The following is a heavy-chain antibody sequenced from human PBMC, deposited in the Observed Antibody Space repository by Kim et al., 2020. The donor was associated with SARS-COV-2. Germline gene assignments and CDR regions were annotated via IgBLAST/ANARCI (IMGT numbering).Heavy chain of an antibody. CDR1: GGSISSSSYY. CDR2: IYYSGST. CDR3: ARRIVVVTSYYFDY. J-gene: IGHJ4*02. V-gene: IGHV4-39*01. D-gene: IGHD3-22*01. Sequence: SETLSLTCTVSGGSISSSSYYWGWIRQPPGKGLEWIGSIYYSGSTYYNPSLKSRVTISVDTSKNQFSLKLSSVTAADTAVYYCARRIVVVTSYYFDYWGQGTLVTVSS.